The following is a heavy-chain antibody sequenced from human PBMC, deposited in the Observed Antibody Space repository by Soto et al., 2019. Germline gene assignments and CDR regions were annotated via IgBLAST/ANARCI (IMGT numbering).Heavy chain of an antibody. D-gene: IGHD2-15*01. CDR1: GFTFSDYY. CDR2: ISSSGSTI. V-gene: IGHV3-11*01. J-gene: IGHJ6*02. CDR3: ARVGYCSGGSCAYYGMDV. Sequence: LRLSCAASGFTFSDYYMSWIRQAPGKGLEWVSYISSSGSTIYYADSVKGRFTISRDNAKNSLYLQMNSLRAEDTAVYYCARVGYCSGGSCAYYGMDVWGQGTKVTVSS.